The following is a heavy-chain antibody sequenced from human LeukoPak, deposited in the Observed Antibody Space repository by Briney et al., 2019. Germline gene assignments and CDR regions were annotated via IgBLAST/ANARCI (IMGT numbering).Heavy chain of an antibody. CDR2: INWDDQK. V-gene: IGHV2-5*02. Sequence: SGPTLVKPTQTLTLTCTFSGFSLTTSGVGVGWIRQPPGKALEWLALINWDDQKVYSPSLQSRLSITKDTSKNQVVLTMTNVDPVDTATYYCARIQAYGGNSEGYYFNYWGQGTLVTVSS. CDR1: GFSLTTSGVG. D-gene: IGHD4-23*01. J-gene: IGHJ4*02. CDR3: ARIQAYGGNSEGYYFNY.